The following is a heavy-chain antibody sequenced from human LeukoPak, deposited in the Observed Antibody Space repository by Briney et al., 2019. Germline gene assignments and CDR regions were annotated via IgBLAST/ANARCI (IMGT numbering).Heavy chain of an antibody. D-gene: IGHD1-26*01. J-gene: IGHJ4*02. Sequence: GGSLRLSCAASGFTFSSYAMTWVRQAPGKGLEWVSTISGSGGTTDYADSVKGRFTISRDNSKNTLYLQMNSLRAEDTAVYYCAKARSFSYQYYFDYWGQGTLVTVSS. V-gene: IGHV3-23*01. CDR1: GFTFSSYA. CDR2: ISGSGGTT. CDR3: AKARSFSYQYYFDY.